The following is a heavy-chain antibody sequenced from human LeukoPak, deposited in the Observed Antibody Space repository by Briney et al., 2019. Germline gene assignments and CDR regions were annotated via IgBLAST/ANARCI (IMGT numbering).Heavy chain of an antibody. Sequence: SQTLSLTCTVSGGSISSGDYYWSWIRQPPGKGLEWIGYIYYSGSTYYNPSLKSRVTISVDTSKNQFSLKPSSVTAADTAVYYCARGSLSYYDSSGYYYNCFDPWGQGTLVTVSS. CDR3: ARGSLSYYDSSGYYYNCFDP. CDR2: IYYSGST. CDR1: GGSISSGDYY. D-gene: IGHD3-22*01. V-gene: IGHV4-30-4*01. J-gene: IGHJ5*02.